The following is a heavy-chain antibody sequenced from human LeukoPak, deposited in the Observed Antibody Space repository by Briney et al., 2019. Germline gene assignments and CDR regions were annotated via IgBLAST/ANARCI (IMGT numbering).Heavy chain of an antibody. V-gene: IGHV4-34*01. D-gene: IGHD2-15*01. J-gene: IGHJ4*02. Sequence: SETLSLTCAVYGASFSGYYWSWIRQPPGKGLEWIGEINHSGSTNYNPSLKSRVTISVDTSKNQFSLKLSSVTAADTAVYYCASEGYCSGGSCYSDYWGQGTLVTVSS. CDR2: INHSGST. CDR1: GASFSGYY. CDR3: ASEGYCSGGSCYSDY.